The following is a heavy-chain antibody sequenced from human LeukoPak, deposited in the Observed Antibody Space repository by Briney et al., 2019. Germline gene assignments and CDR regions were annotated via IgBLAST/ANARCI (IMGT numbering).Heavy chain of an antibody. Sequence: PSETLSLTCAVSGDSMTSNNWWSWVRQPPGKGLEWIGDIYHTGRTNYNPSLKSRVTISVDKSKKQFSLKLDSVTAADTAVYYCARGTEADGTFMFDFWGQGTLVTVSS. CDR2: IYHTGRT. V-gene: IGHV4-4*02. CDR1: GDSMTSNNW. D-gene: IGHD5-24*01. CDR3: ARGTEADGTFMFDF. J-gene: IGHJ4*02.